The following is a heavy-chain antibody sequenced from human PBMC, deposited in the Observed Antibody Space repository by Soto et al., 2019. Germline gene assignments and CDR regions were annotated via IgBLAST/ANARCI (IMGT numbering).Heavy chain of an antibody. D-gene: IGHD3-22*01. J-gene: IGHJ4*02. CDR1: GGSISSYF. CDR2: IHYSGST. Sequence: PSETLSLTCTVSGGSISSYFWSWIRQPPGRGLEWIGHIHYSGSTNYNPSLKSRVTISVDTSKNQFSLKLSSVTAADTAVYYCARGRYYDSSGYYFFPSDYWGQGTLVTVSS. CDR3: ARGRYYDSSGYYFFPSDY. V-gene: IGHV4-59*01.